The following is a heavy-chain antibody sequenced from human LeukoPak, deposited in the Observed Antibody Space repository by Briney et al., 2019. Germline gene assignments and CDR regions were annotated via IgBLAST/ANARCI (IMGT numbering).Heavy chain of an antibody. CDR1: GFTFNSYA. D-gene: IGHD3-10*01. J-gene: IGHJ4*02. CDR2: ISGSGGST. V-gene: IGHV3-23*01. CDR3: ARGGGFGELHDY. Sequence: GGSLRLSCVASGFTFNSYAMTWVRQAPGKGLEWVSTISGSGGSTWYADSVKGRFTISRDNAKNSLYLQMNSLRAEDTAVYYCARGGGFGELHDYWGQGTLVTVSS.